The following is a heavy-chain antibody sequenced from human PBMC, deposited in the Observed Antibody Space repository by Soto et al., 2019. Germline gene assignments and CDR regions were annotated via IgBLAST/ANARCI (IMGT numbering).Heavy chain of an antibody. V-gene: IGHV3-7*05. D-gene: IGHD5-18*01. CDR2: INQDGSEK. CDR1: GFPFRTYW. J-gene: IGHJ6*02. CDR3: ARDGSTSWYSYDYHGMDV. Sequence: EVQLVESGGGLVQPGGSLRLSCAASGFPFRTYWLSWVRQVPGKGLEWVANINQDGSEKNYVDSVKGRFTISRDNAKNSLYLERSRLRAEDTALYYCARDGSTSWYSYDYHGMDVWGQGTTVTVSS.